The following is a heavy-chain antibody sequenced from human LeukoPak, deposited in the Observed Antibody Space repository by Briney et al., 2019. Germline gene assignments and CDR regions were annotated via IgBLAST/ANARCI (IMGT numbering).Heavy chain of an antibody. V-gene: IGHV4-61*08. CDR3: ASNRYDFWSGYYTPDAFDI. CDR2: IYYSGST. D-gene: IGHD3-3*01. CDR1: GGSISSGDYY. J-gene: IGHJ3*02. Sequence: SETLSLTCTVSGGSISSGDYYWSWIRQPPGKGLEWIGYIYYSGSTNYNPSLKSRVTISVDTSKNQFSLKLSSVTAADTAVYYCASNRYDFWSGYYTPDAFDIWGQGTMVTVSS.